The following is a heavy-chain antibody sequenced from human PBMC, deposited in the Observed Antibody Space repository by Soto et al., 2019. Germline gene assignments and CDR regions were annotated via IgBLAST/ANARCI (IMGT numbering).Heavy chain of an antibody. Sequence: EVQLLESGGGLVQPGGSLRLSCAASGFTFSSYAMSWVRQAPGKGLEWVSGISGSGGSTYYEDSVKGRFTISRDNSKNTLYLQTNSLRAEDTAVYYCAKERGYNYGYDAMDVWGQGTTVTVSS. CDR3: AKERGYNYGYDAMDV. V-gene: IGHV3-23*01. CDR2: ISGSGGST. CDR1: GFTFSSYA. D-gene: IGHD5-18*01. J-gene: IGHJ6*02.